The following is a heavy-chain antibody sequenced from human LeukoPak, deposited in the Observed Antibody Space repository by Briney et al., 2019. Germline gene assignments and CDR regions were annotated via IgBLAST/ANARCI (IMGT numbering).Heavy chain of an antibody. Sequence: PGGSLRLSCAASGFTFSSYAMNWVRQAPGKGLEWVSYISSSGSTIYYADSVKGRFTISRDNAKNSLYLQMNSLRAEDTAVYYCAREIFGVVIDLFDYWGQGTLVTVSS. V-gene: IGHV3-48*03. D-gene: IGHD3-3*01. CDR1: GFTFSSYA. J-gene: IGHJ4*02. CDR3: AREIFGVVIDLFDY. CDR2: ISSSGSTI.